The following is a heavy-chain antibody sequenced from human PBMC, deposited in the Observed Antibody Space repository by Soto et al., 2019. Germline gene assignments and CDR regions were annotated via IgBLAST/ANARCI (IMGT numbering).Heavy chain of an antibody. CDR1: GFTFSSYA. Sequence: GGSLRLSCAASGFTFSSYAMHWVRQAPGKGLEWVAVISYDGSNKYYADSVRGRFTISRDNSKNTLYLQMNSLRAEDTAVYYCARDPPRYVIVVVPATRIDYWGQGTLVTVSS. V-gene: IGHV3-30-3*01. CDR3: ARDPPRYVIVVVPATRIDY. J-gene: IGHJ4*02. CDR2: ISYDGSNK. D-gene: IGHD2-2*01.